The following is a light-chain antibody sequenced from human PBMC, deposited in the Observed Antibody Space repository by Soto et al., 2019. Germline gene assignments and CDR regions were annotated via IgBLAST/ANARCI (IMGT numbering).Light chain of an antibody. J-gene: IGLJ3*02. V-gene: IGLV2-8*01. Sequence: QSALSQPPSASGSPGQSVTISCTGTSSDVGGYNYVSWYQQYPGRAPKLMIYEVTKRPSGVPDRFSGSESGNTASLTVSGLHAEDEADYYCSSYAASNNFYFVFGGGTKLTVL. CDR1: SSDVGGYNY. CDR2: EVT. CDR3: SSYAASNNFYFV.